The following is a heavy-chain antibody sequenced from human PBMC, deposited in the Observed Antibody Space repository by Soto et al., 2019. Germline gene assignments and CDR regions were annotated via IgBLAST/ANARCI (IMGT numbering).Heavy chain of an antibody. V-gene: IGHV4-34*01. D-gene: IGHD6-13*01. Sequence: XXTQPLPFTVSCGSSSSAGYYWSWIRKNPGKGLEWIGEINHSGSTNYNPSLKSRVTISVDTSKNQFSLKLSSVTAAATAVYYCARTAGSSWSFVRKFDYWGQGTLVTVSS. CDR3: ARTAGSSWSFVRKFDY. CDR2: INHSGST. J-gene: IGHJ4*02. CDR1: CGSSSSAGYY.